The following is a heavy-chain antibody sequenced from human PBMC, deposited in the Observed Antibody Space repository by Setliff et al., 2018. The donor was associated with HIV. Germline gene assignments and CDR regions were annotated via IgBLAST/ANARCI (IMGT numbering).Heavy chain of an antibody. J-gene: IGHJ5*02. CDR3: ARAQYQLLEPPTYNWFDP. Sequence: SVKVSCKASGDTFSSYAISWVRQAPGQGLEWMGGIIPILGIASYAQKFQDRVTITADKSTDTAYMELSSLRSEDTAVYYCARAQYQLLEPPTYNWFDPWGQGTLVTVSS. D-gene: IGHD2-2*01. V-gene: IGHV1-69*10. CDR2: IIPILGIA. CDR1: GDTFSSYA.